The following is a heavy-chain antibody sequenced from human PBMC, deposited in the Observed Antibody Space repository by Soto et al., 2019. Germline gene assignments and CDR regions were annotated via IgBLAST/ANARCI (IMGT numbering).Heavy chain of an antibody. CDR2: IDPSDSYT. CDR1: GYSFTSYW. J-gene: IGHJ6*02. CDR3: ARHLNANTYLYYYYGMDV. Sequence: GESLKISCKGSGYSFTSYWISWVRQMPGKGLEWMGRIDPSDSYTNYSPSFQGHVTISADKSISTAYLQWSSLKASDTAMYYCARHLNANTYLYYYYGMDVWGQGTTVTVSS. D-gene: IGHD2-2*01. V-gene: IGHV5-10-1*01.